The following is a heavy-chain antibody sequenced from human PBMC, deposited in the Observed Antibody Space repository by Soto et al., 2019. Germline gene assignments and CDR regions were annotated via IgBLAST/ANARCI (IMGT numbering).Heavy chain of an antibody. V-gene: IGHV3-21*01. Sequence: GGSLRLSCTVSGFAFNNYGINWVRQAPGQGLEWVSSISKSDYTYYSDSVKGRFTISRDNAKNSVSLQMNTLRVEDTAVYYCAREDSIIIPAVSDFWGQGTKVTVYS. J-gene: IGHJ4*02. CDR1: GFAFNNYG. CDR2: ISKSDYT. D-gene: IGHD2-2*01. CDR3: AREDSIIIPAVSDF.